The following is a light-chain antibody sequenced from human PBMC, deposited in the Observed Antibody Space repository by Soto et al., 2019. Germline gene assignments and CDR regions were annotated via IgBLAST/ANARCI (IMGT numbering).Light chain of an antibody. CDR2: GAS. Sequence: IVLTQSPGTLSLSPGEGATLSCRASQSLTRNYLAWYQKRPGKAPRLLIYGASTRATGNPDRFSGSGSGTDFTLTISRLEAEDFAVYYCQQYANSRTFGGGTKVEVK. V-gene: IGKV3-20*01. CDR3: QQYANSRT. CDR1: QSLTRNY. J-gene: IGKJ4*01.